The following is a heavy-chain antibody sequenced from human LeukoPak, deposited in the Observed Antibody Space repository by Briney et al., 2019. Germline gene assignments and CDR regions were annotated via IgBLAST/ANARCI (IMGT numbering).Heavy chain of an antibody. D-gene: IGHD4-17*01. J-gene: IGHJ4*02. Sequence: ASVKVPCKASGYTFTTYDINWLRQATGQGLEWMGWMNPKSGHKGYVQKFQGRVTMTMDTSMSTAYMELSSLGFEDTAVYYCVRVNGDIDYWGQGTLVTVSS. V-gene: IGHV1-8*01. CDR2: MNPKSGHK. CDR3: VRVNGDIDY. CDR1: GYTFTTYD.